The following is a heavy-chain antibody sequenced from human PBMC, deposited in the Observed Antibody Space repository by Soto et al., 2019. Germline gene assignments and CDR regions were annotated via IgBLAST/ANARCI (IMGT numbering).Heavy chain of an antibody. CDR2: IYPGDSDT. CDR1: GYSFTSYW. Sequence: GESLKISCKGSGYSFTSYWIGWVRQMPGKGLEWMGIIYPGDSDTRYSPSFQGQVTISADKSISTAYLQWSSLKASDTAMYYCARLRYCSSTSCYAYRHSGYPNPYFDYWGQGTLVTVAS. D-gene: IGHD2-2*01. CDR3: ARLRYCSSTSCYAYRHSGYPNPYFDY. V-gene: IGHV5-51*01. J-gene: IGHJ4*02.